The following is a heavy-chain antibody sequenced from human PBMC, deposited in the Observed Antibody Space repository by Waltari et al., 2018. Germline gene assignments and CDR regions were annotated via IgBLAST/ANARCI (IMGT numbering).Heavy chain of an antibody. D-gene: IGHD5-12*01. V-gene: IGHV3-7*01. CDR2: IKQDGSEK. J-gene: IGHJ6*03. CDR1: GFTFSSDG. Sequence: EVQLVDAGGGLVRPGAPLTRCCAASGFTFSSDGMSGVRPSPGMGRAVGAGIKQDGSEKYYVDSVKGRFTISRDNAKNSLYLQMNSLRAEDTAVYYCARDQRGYSGYGEGEYYYYYYYMDVWGKGTTVTVSS. CDR3: ARDQRGYSGYGEGEYYYYYYYMDV.